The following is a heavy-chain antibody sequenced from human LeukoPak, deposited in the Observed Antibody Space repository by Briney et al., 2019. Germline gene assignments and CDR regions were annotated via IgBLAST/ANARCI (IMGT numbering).Heavy chain of an antibody. D-gene: IGHD3-10*01. V-gene: IGHV4-34*01. CDR1: GGSFRGYY. CDR2: INHSGST. J-gene: IGHJ5*02. CDR3: ARHSLYYGSGA. Sequence: PSETLSLTCAVYGGSFRGYYWSWIRQPPGKGLEWIGEINHSGSTNYNPSLKSRVTISVDTSKNQFSLKLSSVTAADTAVYYCARHSLYYGSGAWGQGTLVTVSS.